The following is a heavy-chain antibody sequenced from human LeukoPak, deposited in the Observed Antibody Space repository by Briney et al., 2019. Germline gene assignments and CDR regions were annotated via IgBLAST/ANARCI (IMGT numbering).Heavy chain of an antibody. J-gene: IGHJ5*02. CDR2: INAGNGNT. V-gene: IGHV1-3*01. D-gene: IGHD6-19*01. Sequence: ALVKVSCKASGGTFTSYAMHWVRQAPGQRLEWMGWINAGNGNTKYSQKFQGRVTITRDTSASTAYMELSSLRSEDTAVYYCARDLKSWLVLGGGWFDPWGQGTLVTVSS. CDR1: GGTFTSYA. CDR3: ARDLKSWLVLGGGWFDP.